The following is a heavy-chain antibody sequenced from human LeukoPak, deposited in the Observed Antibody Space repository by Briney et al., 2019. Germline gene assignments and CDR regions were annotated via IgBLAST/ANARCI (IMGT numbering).Heavy chain of an antibody. CDR1: GYTFTGYY. CDR2: INPNTGGT. D-gene: IGHD5-24*01. J-gene: IGHJ3*02. CDR3: ARVGDGLNDGFDI. Sequence: ASVKVSCKASGYTFTGYYMNWVRQAPGQGLEWMGRINPNTGGTNYAQNFQGSVTMTRDTSITTLYMELSRLRSDDTAVYYCARVGDGLNDGFDIWGQGTMVTVSS. V-gene: IGHV1-2*06.